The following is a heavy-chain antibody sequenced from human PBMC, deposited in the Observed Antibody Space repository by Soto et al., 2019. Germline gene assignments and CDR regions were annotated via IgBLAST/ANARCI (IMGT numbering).Heavy chain of an antibody. J-gene: IGHJ4*02. D-gene: IGHD3-10*01. CDR1: GYTFTSYG. CDR3: ARDFRRFGESYLFDY. V-gene: IGHV1-18*01. Sequence: ASVKVSCKASGYTFTSYGISWVRQAPGQGLEWMGWISAYNGKTNYAQKLQGRVTMTTDASTSTAYMELSSLRSEDTAVYYCARDFRRFGESYLFDYWGQGTLVTVSS. CDR2: ISAYNGKT.